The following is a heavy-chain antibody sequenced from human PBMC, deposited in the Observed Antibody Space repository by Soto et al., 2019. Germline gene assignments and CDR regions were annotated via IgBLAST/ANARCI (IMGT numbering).Heavy chain of an antibody. CDR3: AKDPPSERMQPDYGMDV. CDR1: GFTFDSCV. J-gene: IGHJ6*02. V-gene: IGHV3-23*01. CDR2: ISGSGRYT. Sequence: TGGSLRLSCAAPGFTFDSCVMSWVRQAPGKGLEWLSLISGSGRYTDYADSVKGRFTISRDNSKNTLYLQMNSLRVEDTAVYYCAKDPPSERMQPDYGMDVWGQGTTVTVSS. D-gene: IGHD6-13*01.